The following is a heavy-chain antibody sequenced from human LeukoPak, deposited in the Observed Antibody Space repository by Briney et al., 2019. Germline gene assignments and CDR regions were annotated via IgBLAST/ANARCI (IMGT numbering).Heavy chain of an antibody. CDR2: ISGSGGST. CDR1: GGTFSSYA. J-gene: IGHJ4*02. CDR3: AKDRRIVGANTFDY. V-gene: IGHV3-23*01. Sequence: ASVKVSCKASGGTFSSYAMSWVRQAPGKGLEWVSAISGSGGSTYYADSVKGRFTISRDNSKNTLYLQMNSLRAEDTAVYYCAKDRRIVGANTFDYWGQGTLVTVSS. D-gene: IGHD1-26*01.